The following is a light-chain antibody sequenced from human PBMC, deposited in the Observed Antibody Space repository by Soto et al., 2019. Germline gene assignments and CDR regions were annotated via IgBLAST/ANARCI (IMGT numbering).Light chain of an antibody. J-gene: IGLJ2*01. V-gene: IGLV1-51*01. Sequence: QSVLTQPPSVSAAPGQKVTISCSGSSSNIGNNYVSWYQQLPGTAPKLLIYDNNKRPSGIPDRFSGSKSGTSATLGITGLQTGDEADYYCGTWDSSLSAYVVFGVGTKLTVL. CDR3: GTWDSSLSAYVV. CDR1: SSNIGNNY. CDR2: DNN.